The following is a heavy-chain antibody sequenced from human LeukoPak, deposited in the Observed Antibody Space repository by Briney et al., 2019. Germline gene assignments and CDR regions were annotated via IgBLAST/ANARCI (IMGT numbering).Heavy chain of an antibody. V-gene: IGHV1-69*13. D-gene: IGHD2-15*01. J-gene: IGHJ6*03. CDR3: ARHIVVVVAGYYYYYYMDV. CDR2: IIPIFGTA. Sequence: SVKVSCKASGYTFTSYAMNWVRQAPGQGLEWMGGIIPIFGTANYAQKFQGRVTITADESTSTAYMELSSLRSEDTAVYYCARHIVVVVAGYYYYYYMDVWGKGTTVTISS. CDR1: GYTFTSYA.